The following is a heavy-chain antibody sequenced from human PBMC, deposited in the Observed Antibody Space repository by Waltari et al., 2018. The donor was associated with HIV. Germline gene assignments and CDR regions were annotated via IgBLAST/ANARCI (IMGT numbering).Heavy chain of an antibody. J-gene: IGHJ6*02. Sequence: QVQLVQSGAEVKKPGASVKVSCKASGNTFTRYGISWVCPAPGQGLEWMGWISAYNGNTNYAQKLQGRVSMTTETSTSTAYMELRSLRSDDTAVYYCARLTHYYDTSGPDYYYYGMDVWGQGTTVTVSS. CDR2: ISAYNGNT. CDR1: GNTFTRYG. D-gene: IGHD3-22*01. CDR3: ARLTHYYDTSGPDYYYYGMDV. V-gene: IGHV1-18*01.